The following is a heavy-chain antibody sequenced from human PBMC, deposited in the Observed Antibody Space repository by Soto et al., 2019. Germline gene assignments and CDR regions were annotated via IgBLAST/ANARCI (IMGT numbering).Heavy chain of an antibody. CDR2: IYYSGST. V-gene: IGHV4-61*01. CDR1: GGPLCPGRSF. Sequence: PSAALSPPWPVCGGPLCPGRSFCFFIRQPPGKGLEWIGYIYYSGSTNYNPSLKSRVTISVDTSKNQFSLKLSSVTAADTAVYYCARSYDSSGYYSERDAFDIWGQGTMVT. D-gene: IGHD3-22*01. J-gene: IGHJ3*02. CDR3: ARSYDSSGYYSERDAFDI.